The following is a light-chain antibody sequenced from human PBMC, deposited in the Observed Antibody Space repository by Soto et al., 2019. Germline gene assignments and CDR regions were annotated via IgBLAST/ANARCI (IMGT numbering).Light chain of an antibody. CDR2: AAS. J-gene: IGKJ5*01. CDR3: QQTYSTRIT. CDR1: QSISNY. Sequence: DIPMTQSPPSLSASVGDRVTITCRASQSISNYLNWYQQKPGKAPKLLIYAASSLQSGVPSRFSGSGSGTDFTLTISSLQPEDFATYFCQQTYSTRITFGQGTRLEIK. V-gene: IGKV1-39*01.